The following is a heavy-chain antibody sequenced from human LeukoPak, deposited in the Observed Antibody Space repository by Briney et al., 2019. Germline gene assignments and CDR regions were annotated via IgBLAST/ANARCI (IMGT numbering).Heavy chain of an antibody. V-gene: IGHV4-34*01. CDR2: INHSGST. Sequence: SETLSLTCAVYGGSFSGYYWSWIRQPPGKGLEWIGEINHSGSTNYNPSLKSRVTISVDTSKNQFSLKLSSVTAADTAVYYCARERDATYGDYEGTFDYWGQGTLVTVSS. D-gene: IGHD4-17*01. CDR3: ARERDATYGDYEGTFDY. CDR1: GGSFSGYY. J-gene: IGHJ4*02.